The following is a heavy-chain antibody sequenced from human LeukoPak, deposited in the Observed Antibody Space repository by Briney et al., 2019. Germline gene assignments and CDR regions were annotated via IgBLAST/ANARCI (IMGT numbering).Heavy chain of an antibody. J-gene: IGHJ4*02. D-gene: IGHD3-3*01. V-gene: IGHV4-39*07. CDR3: ARGGAIDTIFVVVRFSQTFDY. Sequence: SETLSLTCTVSGGSISSSSYYWGWIRQPPGKGLEWIGSIYYSGSTYYNPSLKSRVTISVDTSKNQFSLKLSSVTAADTAVYYCARGGAIDTIFVVVRFSQTFDYWGQETLVTVSS. CDR2: IYYSGST. CDR1: GGSISSSSYY.